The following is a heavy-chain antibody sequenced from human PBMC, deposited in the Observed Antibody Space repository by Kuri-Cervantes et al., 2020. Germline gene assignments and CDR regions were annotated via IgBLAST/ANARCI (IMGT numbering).Heavy chain of an antibody. Sequence: ASVKVSCKASGYTFTSYGISWVRQAPGQGLEWMGWISAYNGDTNYAQKLQGRVTMTSDTSISTSYMDLNRLTSDDTAVYYCARGSCSGGSCFSPWDAFDIWGQGTLVTVSS. CDR3: ARGSCSGGSCFSPWDAFDI. CDR2: ISAYNGDT. D-gene: IGHD2-15*01. V-gene: IGHV1-18*01. J-gene: IGHJ3*02. CDR1: GYTFTSYG.